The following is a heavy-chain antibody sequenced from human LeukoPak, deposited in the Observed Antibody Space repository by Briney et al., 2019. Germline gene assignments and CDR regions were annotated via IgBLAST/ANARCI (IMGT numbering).Heavy chain of an antibody. CDR1: GGSISFYY. D-gene: IGHD6-19*01. V-gene: IGHV4-59*08. CDR3: ARRDNSCWNYFDY. CDR2: IYYSGST. J-gene: IGHJ4*02. Sequence: SETLSLTCTVSGGSISFYYWRWIRQPPGKGLEWIGYIYYSGSTNYNPSLKSRVTISVDTSNNQFSLKLSSVTAADTAVYYCARRDNSCWNYFDYWGQGTLVTVSS.